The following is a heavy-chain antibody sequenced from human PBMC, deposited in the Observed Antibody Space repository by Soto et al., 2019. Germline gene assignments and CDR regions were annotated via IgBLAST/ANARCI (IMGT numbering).Heavy chain of an antibody. V-gene: IGHV1-3*05. CDR2: INAGNGNT. CDR1: GYTFTSYA. D-gene: IGHD2-21*02. CDR3: ARSIVVVTALDY. Sequence: QAQLVQSGAEEKKPGASVKVSCKASGYTFTSYAMHWVRQAPGQRLEWMGWINAGNGNTKYSQKFQGRVTITRDPAASTAYMELSSLRSEDTAVYYCARSIVVVTALDYWGQGTLVTVSS. J-gene: IGHJ4*02.